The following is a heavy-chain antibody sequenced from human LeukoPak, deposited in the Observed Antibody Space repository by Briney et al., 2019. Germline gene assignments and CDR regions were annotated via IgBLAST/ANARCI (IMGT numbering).Heavy chain of an antibody. D-gene: IGHD6-19*01. CDR3: ARGSGRHPYSSGWYHYYYYGMDV. CDR1: GDSVSSNSAA. J-gene: IGHJ6*02. Sequence: SQTLSLTCAISGDSVSSNSAAWNWIRQSPSRGLEWLGRTYYRSKWYNDYAVSVKSRITINPDTSKNQFSLQLNSVTPEDTAVYYCARGSGRHPYSSGWYHYYYYGMDVWGQGTTVTVSS. V-gene: IGHV6-1*01. CDR2: TYYRSKWYN.